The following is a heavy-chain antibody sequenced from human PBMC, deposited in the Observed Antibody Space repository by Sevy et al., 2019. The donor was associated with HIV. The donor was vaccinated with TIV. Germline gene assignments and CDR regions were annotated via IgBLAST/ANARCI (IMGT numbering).Heavy chain of an antibody. CDR2: ISAYNGNT. D-gene: IGHD2-2*01. V-gene: IGHV1-18*01. CDR3: ARDLGYCSSTSCYSWFDP. J-gene: IGHJ5*02. Sequence: ASVKVSCKASGYTFTSYGISWVRQAPGQGLEWMGWISAYNGNTNYAQKLQGRVTMTTDTSTSTAYMELRSLRFDDTAVYYCARDLGYCSSTSCYSWFDPWGQGTLVTVSS. CDR1: GYTFTSYG.